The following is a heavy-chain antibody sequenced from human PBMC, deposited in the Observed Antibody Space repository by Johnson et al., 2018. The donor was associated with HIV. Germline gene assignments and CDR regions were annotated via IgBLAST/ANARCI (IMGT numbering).Heavy chain of an antibody. Sequence: VQLVESGGGVVQPGPSLRLSCAASGFTFRSYGMHWVRPAPGKGLEWVSGINWHGCSTRYADSVKGRFTISRDNAKNSLYLQMNSLRAEDTALYYCARDTYSSDAFDIWGQGTMVTVSS. V-gene: IGHV3-20*04. CDR2: INWHGCST. CDR3: ARDTYSSDAFDI. CDR1: GFTFRSYG. J-gene: IGHJ3*02. D-gene: IGHD4-11*01.